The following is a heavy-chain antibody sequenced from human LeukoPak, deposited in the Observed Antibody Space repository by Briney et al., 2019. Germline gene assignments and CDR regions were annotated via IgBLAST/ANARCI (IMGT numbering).Heavy chain of an antibody. D-gene: IGHD3-22*01. V-gene: IGHV3-33*01. CDR1: GFTFSSYV. Sequence: PGGSLRLSCAASGFTFSSYVMHWVRQAPGKGLEWVAVIWYDGSNKYYADSVKGRFTISRDNSKNTLYLQMNSLRAEDTAVYYCARDRGSSGYLPDYWGQGTLVTVSS. CDR2: IWYDGSNK. CDR3: ARDRGSSGYLPDY. J-gene: IGHJ4*02.